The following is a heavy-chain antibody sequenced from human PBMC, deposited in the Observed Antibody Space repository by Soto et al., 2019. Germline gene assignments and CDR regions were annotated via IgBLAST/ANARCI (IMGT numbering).Heavy chain of an antibody. D-gene: IGHD3-10*01. CDR2: INPSGGST. CDR3: AREFTMVRGVKTAYYYYYGMDV. Sequence: ASVKVSCKASGYTFTSYYMHWVRQAPGQGLEWMGIINPSGGSTSYAQKFQGRVTMTRDTSTSTVYMELSSLRSEDTAVYYCAREFTMVRGVKTAYYYYYGMDVWGQGXTVT. V-gene: IGHV1-46*01. CDR1: GYTFTSYY. J-gene: IGHJ6*02.